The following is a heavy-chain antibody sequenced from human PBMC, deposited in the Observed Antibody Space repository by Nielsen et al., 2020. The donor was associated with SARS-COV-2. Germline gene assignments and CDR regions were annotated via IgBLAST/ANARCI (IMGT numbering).Heavy chain of an antibody. D-gene: IGHD2-2*01. J-gene: IGHJ4*02. Sequence: GESLKISCAASGFTFNSYNMNWVRQAPGKGLEWVSSISSSSSYIYYADSVKGRFTISRDNAKTSLYLQMNSLRDEETAVYYCARDKQYQLLPEYYFDYWGQGTLVTVSS. CDR2: ISSSSSYI. V-gene: IGHV3-21*01. CDR3: ARDKQYQLLPEYYFDY. CDR1: GFTFNSYN.